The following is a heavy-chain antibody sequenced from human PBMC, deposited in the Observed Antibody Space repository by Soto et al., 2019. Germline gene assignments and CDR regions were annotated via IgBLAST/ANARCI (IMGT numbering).Heavy chain of an antibody. J-gene: IGHJ4*02. CDR3: VRTACVINNCSYRGVR. D-gene: IGHD1-20*01. CDR2: LGFDVTNI. Sequence: QGQLVESGGGVVQPGRSLRLSCVASGFDFKTYGMHWVRQAPGKGLEWGAVLGFDVTNIHYSVSVRGRFSISRDNSENTVSLQMNSLRVEDTALYYCVRTACVINNCSYRGVRWGQGTLVTV. V-gene: IGHV3-33*01. CDR1: GFDFKTYG.